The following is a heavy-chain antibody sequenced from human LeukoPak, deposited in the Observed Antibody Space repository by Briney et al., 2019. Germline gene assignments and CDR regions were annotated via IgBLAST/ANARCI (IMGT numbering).Heavy chain of an antibody. J-gene: IGHJ4*02. D-gene: IGHD1-26*01. CDR2: IQYDAGNR. Sequence: GGSLRLSCAASGFTFRSFGMHWVRQAPGKGLEWVAFIQYDAGNRRYADSVKGRFTISRDNSKTTLYMQMNSLTAEDTAVYYCAKSFTGSYLDYFDYWGQGTLVTVSS. V-gene: IGHV3-30*02. CDR3: AKSFTGSYLDYFDY. CDR1: GFTFRSFG.